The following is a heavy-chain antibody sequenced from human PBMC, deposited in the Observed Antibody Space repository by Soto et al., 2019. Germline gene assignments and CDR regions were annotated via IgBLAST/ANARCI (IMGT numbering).Heavy chain of an antibody. D-gene: IGHD3-3*01. CDR2: IYYNGST. J-gene: IGHJ4*02. V-gene: IGHV4-30-4*01. CDR3: ARDNYDYDLYYFDY. CDR1: GGSISSGDSY. Sequence: SETLSLTCTVSGGSISSGDSYWSWIRQPPGKGLEWIGYIYYNGSTSYDPSLKSRVAISVDTSKNQFSLKLSSVTAADTAVYYCARDNYDYDLYYFDYWGQGTLVTVSS.